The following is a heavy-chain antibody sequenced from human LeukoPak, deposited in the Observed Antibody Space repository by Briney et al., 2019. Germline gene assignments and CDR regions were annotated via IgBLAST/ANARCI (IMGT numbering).Heavy chain of an antibody. V-gene: IGHV1-8*02. J-gene: IGHJ6*02. D-gene: IGHD5-12*01. CDR2: MNPNSGNT. CDR3: ARGYSGYDFVGYYYYGMDV. CDR1: GGTFSNYD. Sequence: ASVKVSCKASGGTFSNYDINWVRQATGQGLEWMGWMNPNSGNTGYAQKFQGRVTMTRNTSISTAYMELSSLRSEDTAVYYCARGYSGYDFVGYYYYGMDVWGQGTTVTVSS.